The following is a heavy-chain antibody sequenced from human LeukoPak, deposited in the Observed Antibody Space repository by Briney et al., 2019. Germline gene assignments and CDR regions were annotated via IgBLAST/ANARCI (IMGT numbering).Heavy chain of an antibody. V-gene: IGHV4-34*01. Sequence: SETLSLTCAVYGGSFSGYYWSWIRQPPGKGLEWIWEINHSGSTNYNPSLKSRVTISVDTSKNQFSLKLSSVTAADTAVHYCARAPSYGSGSYYKHPFDYWGQGTLVTVSS. J-gene: IGHJ4*02. D-gene: IGHD3-10*01. CDR2: INHSGST. CDR1: GGSFSGYY. CDR3: ARAPSYGSGSYYKHPFDY.